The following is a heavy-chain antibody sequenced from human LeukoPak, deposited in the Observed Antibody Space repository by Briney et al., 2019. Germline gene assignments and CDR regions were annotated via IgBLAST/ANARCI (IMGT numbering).Heavy chain of an antibody. J-gene: IGHJ4*02. D-gene: IGHD5-12*01. CDR3: AKSIVATHQYFDY. Sequence: PGGSLRLSCAASGFTFSSYAMSWVRQAPGKGLEWVSAISGSGGSTYYADSVKGRFTISRDNSKNTLYLQMNSLRAEDTAVYYCAKSIVATHQYFDYWGQRTLVTVSS. V-gene: IGHV3-23*01. CDR1: GFTFSSYA. CDR2: ISGSGGST.